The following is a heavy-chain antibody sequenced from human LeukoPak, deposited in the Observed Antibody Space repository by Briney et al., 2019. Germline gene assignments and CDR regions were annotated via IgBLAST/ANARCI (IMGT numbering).Heavy chain of an antibody. J-gene: IGHJ4*02. CDR1: GFTFSSYA. V-gene: IGHV3-30*04. CDR3: ARGVGFLEWLLLGY. D-gene: IGHD3-3*01. CDR2: ISYDGSNK. Sequence: PGRSLRLSCAASGFTFSSYAMHWVRQAPGKGLEWVAVISYDGSNKYYADSVKGRFTISRDNSKNTLYLQMNSLRAEDTAVYYCARGVGFLEWLLLGYWGQGTLVTVSS.